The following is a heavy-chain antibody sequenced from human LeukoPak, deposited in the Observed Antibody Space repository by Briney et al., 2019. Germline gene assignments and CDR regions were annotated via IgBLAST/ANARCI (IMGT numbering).Heavy chain of an antibody. CDR1: GGSISSYY. CDR2: IYNSGST. Sequence: SETLSLTCTVSGGSISSYYWSWIRQPPGKGLEWIGYIYNSGSTTYNPSLKSRVTISVDTSKNQFSLKLSSVSAADTAVYYCAREGGLDYYDSSGYYFFDYWGQGTLVTVSS. CDR3: AREGGLDYYDSSGYYFFDY. J-gene: IGHJ4*02. D-gene: IGHD3-22*01. V-gene: IGHV4-59*01.